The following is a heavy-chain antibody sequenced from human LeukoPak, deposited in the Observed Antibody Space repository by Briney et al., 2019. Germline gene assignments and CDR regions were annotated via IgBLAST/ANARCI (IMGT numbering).Heavy chain of an antibody. CDR3: ARESQYYYDSSGSPYFDY. V-gene: IGHV1-69*13. Sequence: SVKVSCKASGGTFSSYAISWVRQAPGQGLEWMGGIIPIFGTANYAQKFQGRVTITADESTSTAYMELSSLRSEDTAVYYCARESQYYYDSSGSPYFDYWGQGTLVAVSS. J-gene: IGHJ4*02. D-gene: IGHD3-22*01. CDR2: IIPIFGTA. CDR1: GGTFSSYA.